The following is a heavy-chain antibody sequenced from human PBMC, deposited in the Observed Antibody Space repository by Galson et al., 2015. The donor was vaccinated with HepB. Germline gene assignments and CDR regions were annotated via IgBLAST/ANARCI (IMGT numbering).Heavy chain of an antibody. J-gene: IGHJ4*02. CDR2: INHSGST. CDR1: GGSFSGYY. CDR3: ARGRRSGGSLFRD. Sequence: LSLTCAVYGGSFSGYYWSWIRQPPGKGLEWIGEINHSGSTNYNPSLKSRVTISVDTSKNQFSLKLSSVTAADTAVYYCARGRRSGGSLFRDWGQGTLVTVSS. V-gene: IGHV4-34*01. D-gene: IGHD2-15*01.